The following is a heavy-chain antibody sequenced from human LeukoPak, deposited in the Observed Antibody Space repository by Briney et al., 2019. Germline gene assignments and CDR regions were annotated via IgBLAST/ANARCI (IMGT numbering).Heavy chain of an antibody. CDR2: IIPIFGTA. Sequence: GASVKVSCKASGGTFSSYAISWVRQAPGQGLEWTGGIIPIFGTANYAQKFQGRVTVTADESTSTAYMELSSLRSEDTAVYYCARGTTVTTENDAFDIWGQGTMVTVSS. D-gene: IGHD4-17*01. CDR1: GGTFSSYA. V-gene: IGHV1-69*13. CDR3: ARGTTVTTENDAFDI. J-gene: IGHJ3*02.